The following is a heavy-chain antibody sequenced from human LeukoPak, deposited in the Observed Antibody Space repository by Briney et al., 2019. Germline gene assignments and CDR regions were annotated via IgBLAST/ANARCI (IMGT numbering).Heavy chain of an antibody. CDR2: IYSGGST. CDR3: ARIYDSSGYYSRSVGYFDY. V-gene: IGHV3-66*01. Sequence: GGSLRLSCAASGFTVSSYYMTWVRQAPGKGLEWVSVIYSGGSTYYADSVKGRFTISRDNSKNTLYLQMNSLRAEDTAVYYCARIYDSSGYYSRSVGYFDYWGQGTLVTVSS. CDR1: GFTVSSYY. D-gene: IGHD3-22*01. J-gene: IGHJ4*02.